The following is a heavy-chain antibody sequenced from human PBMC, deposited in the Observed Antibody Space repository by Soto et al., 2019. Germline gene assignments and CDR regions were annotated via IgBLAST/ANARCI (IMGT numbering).Heavy chain of an antibody. CDR2: ISYDGSNK. D-gene: IGHD3-3*01. CDR3: AIDLVRPFDY. J-gene: IGHJ4*02. V-gene: IGHV3-30*03. Sequence: GGSLRLSCAASGFTFSSYGMHWVRQAPGKGLEWVAVISYDGSNKYYADSVKGRFTISRDNSKNTLYLQMNSLRDEDTAVYYCAIDLVRPFDYWGQGTLVTVSS. CDR1: GFTFSSYG.